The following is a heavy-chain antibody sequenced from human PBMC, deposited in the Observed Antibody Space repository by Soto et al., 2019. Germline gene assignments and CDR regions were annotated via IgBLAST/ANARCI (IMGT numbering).Heavy chain of an antibody. CDR1: GGTFSSYA. Sequence: GASVNVSCKASGGTFSSYAISWVRQAPGQGLEWMGGIIAYIGNTNYAQKLQGRVTMTTDTSTSTAYMELRSLRSDDTAVYYCARDIVGATTVPPFQHWGQGTLVTVSS. CDR3: ARDIVGATTVPPFQH. J-gene: IGHJ1*01. D-gene: IGHD1-26*01. V-gene: IGHV1-18*01. CDR2: IIAYIGNT.